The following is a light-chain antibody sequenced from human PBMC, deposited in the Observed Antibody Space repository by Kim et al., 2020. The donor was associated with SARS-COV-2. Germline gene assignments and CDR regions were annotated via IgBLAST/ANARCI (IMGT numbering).Light chain of an antibody. CDR2: DVT. CDR3: KSYSSSFTDV. CDR1: SSDIGHFDNP. Sequence: QSALTQPPSVSGSPGQSVTISCTGTSSDIGHFDNPFSWYQQSPGTAPNLIIYDVTNRPSGVPGRFSGSRSDNTASLTISGLQPEDEAYYYCKSYSSSFTDVFGAGTKVTVL. J-gene: IGLJ1*01. V-gene: IGLV2-18*02.